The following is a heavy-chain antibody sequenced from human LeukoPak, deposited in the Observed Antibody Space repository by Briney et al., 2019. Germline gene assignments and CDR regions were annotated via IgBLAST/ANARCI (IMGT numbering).Heavy chain of an antibody. V-gene: IGHV4-59*01. J-gene: IGHJ6*03. CDR1: GGSIRNYY. D-gene: IGHD6-6*01. Sequence: SETLSLTCTVSGGSIRNYYWNWIRQPPGKGLEWIGYIYYSGSTNYNPSLKSRVTISVDTSKNQFSLKLNSVTAADTAVYYCARVGYSSSSRYYYYMDVWGKGTTVTVSS. CDR2: IYYSGST. CDR3: ARVGYSSSSRYYYYMDV.